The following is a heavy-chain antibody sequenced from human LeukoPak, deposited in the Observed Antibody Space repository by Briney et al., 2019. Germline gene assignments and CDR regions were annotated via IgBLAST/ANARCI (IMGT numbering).Heavy chain of an antibody. CDR2: IKQDGSEK. V-gene: IGHV3-7*01. CDR3: ARDLPKYSSSWSGITVDAFDI. D-gene: IGHD6-13*01. CDR1: GFTFSSYW. Sequence: PGGSLRLSCAASGFTFSSYWMSWVRQAPGKELEWVANIKQDGSEKYYVDSVKGRFTISRDNAKNSLFLQMNSLRAEDRAVYYCARDLPKYSSSWSGITVDAFDIWGQGTMVTVSS. J-gene: IGHJ3*02.